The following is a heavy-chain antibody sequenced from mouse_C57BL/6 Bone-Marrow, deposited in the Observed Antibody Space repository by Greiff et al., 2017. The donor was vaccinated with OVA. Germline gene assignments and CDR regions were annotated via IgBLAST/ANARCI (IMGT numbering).Heavy chain of an antibody. J-gene: IGHJ1*03. V-gene: IGHV5-4*03. D-gene: IGHD2-2*01. CDR3: ARSIYYGYDWYFDV. CDR2: ISDGGSYT. CDR1: GFTFSSSA. Sequence: EVMLVESGGGLVKPGGSLKLSCAASGFTFSSSAMSWVRQTPEKRLEWVATISDGGSYTYYPDNVKVRFTISRDNAKNNLYLQMSHLKSEDTAMYYCARSIYYGYDWYFDVWGTGTTVTVSS.